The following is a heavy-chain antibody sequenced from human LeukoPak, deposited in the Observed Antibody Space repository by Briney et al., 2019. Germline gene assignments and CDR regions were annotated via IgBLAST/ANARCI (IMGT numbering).Heavy chain of an antibody. CDR1: GYTFVNFG. CDR3: ARDHAAGWELPLNWFDP. J-gene: IGHJ5*02. V-gene: IGHV1-18*01. CDR2: ISPENGDT. D-gene: IGHD1-26*01. Sequence: ASVSVSCKASGYTFVNFGLIWVRQAPGQGLEWMGWISPENGDTNYAQTFQDRVTMTTDTSTNTAYMELRSLRSDDTAVYYCARDHAAGWELPLNWFDPWGQGTLVTVSS.